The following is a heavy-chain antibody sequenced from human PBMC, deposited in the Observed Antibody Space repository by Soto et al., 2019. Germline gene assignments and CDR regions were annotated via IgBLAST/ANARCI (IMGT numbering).Heavy chain of an antibody. Sequence: QVQLVQSGAEVKKPGSSVKVSCKVSGGTFSTNGISWVRQAPGKGLEWMGAIVPIFDKANYAQKFQGRLTITAVEATGTPYIELSSLTYEETALFFSTGDSSGGNFDQWGQGTLVIVSS. V-gene: IGHV1-69*12. CDR1: GGTFSTNG. CDR3: TGDSSGGNFDQ. D-gene: IGHD6-25*01. J-gene: IGHJ4*02. CDR2: IVPIFDKA.